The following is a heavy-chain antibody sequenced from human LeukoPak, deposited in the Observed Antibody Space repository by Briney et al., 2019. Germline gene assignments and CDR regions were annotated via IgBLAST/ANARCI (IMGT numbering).Heavy chain of an antibody. V-gene: IGHV1-18*01. CDR1: GYTFTSYG. Sequence: ASVKVSCKASGYTFTSYGISWVRQAPGQGLEWMGWISAYNGNTNYAQKLQGRVTMTTDTSTSTAYMELRSLRSDDTAVYYCARDRGLGYCSSTSCHRVDYWGQGTLVTVSS. CDR2: ISAYNGNT. J-gene: IGHJ4*02. CDR3: ARDRGLGYCSSTSCHRVDY. D-gene: IGHD2-2*02.